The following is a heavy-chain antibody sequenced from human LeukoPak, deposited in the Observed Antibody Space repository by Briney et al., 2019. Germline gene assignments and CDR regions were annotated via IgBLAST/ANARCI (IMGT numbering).Heavy chain of an antibody. J-gene: IGHJ4*02. Sequence: PGGSLRLSCAASGFSFSKYWMHWVRQTPGEGLVWVSRIKEDGTYTSNADSVKGRFTISRDNARNTVFLQMNSLRAEDTAVYYCARDFDMGITPGDDFDFWGQGTLVTVSS. CDR1: GFSFSKYW. D-gene: IGHD3-9*01. CDR3: ARDFDMGITPGDDFDF. V-gene: IGHV3-74*01. CDR2: IKEDGTYT.